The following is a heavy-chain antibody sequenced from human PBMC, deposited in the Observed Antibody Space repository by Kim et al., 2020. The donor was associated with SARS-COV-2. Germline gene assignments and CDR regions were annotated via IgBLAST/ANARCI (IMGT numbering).Heavy chain of an antibody. V-gene: IGHV3-53*01. CDR1: GFTVSSNY. D-gene: IGHD3-9*01. J-gene: IGHJ6*02. Sequence: GGSLRLSCAASGFTVSSNYMSWVRQAPGKGLEWVSVIYSGGSTYYADSVKGRFTISRDNSKNTLYLQMNSLRAEDTAVYYCARGMEGYFDWLLSVAGYYGMDVWGQGTTVTVSS. CDR2: IYSGGST. CDR3: ARGMEGYFDWLLSVAGYYGMDV.